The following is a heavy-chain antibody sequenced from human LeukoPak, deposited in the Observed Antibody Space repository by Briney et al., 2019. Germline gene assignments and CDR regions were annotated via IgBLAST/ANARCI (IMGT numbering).Heavy chain of an antibody. J-gene: IGHJ4*02. CDR2: IKSNTEGGTP. V-gene: IGHV3-15*01. Sequence: GGSLRLSCAASGFTFTNYAMSWVRQAPGKGLEWVARIKSNTEGGTPDYAAPVNGRFTISRDDSQNTLDLQMNSLTTEDTAVYYCAATVPLKVDWLLLVGAFDYWGQGALVSVSS. CDR3: AATVPLKVDWLLLVGAFDY. D-gene: IGHD3-9*01. CDR1: GFTFTNYA.